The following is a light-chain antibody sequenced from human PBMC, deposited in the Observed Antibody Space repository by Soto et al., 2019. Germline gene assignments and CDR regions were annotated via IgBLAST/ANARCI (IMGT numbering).Light chain of an antibody. Sequence: EIVMTKSPATLSVSPGERSTISCRASQSVSSNLAWYQQKPGQAPRLLIYGEYTRATGIPARFSGSGSGTEFTLTISSLQSEDFAVYYCQQYNNWPRTCGKGNKVDIK. J-gene: IGKJ1*01. CDR3: QQYNNWPRT. V-gene: IGKV3-15*01. CDR2: GEY. CDR1: QSVSSN.